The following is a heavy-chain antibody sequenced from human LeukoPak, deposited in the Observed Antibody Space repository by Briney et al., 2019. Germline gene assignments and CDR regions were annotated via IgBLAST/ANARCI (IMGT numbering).Heavy chain of an antibody. V-gene: IGHV3-23*01. Sequence: TGGSLRLSCAASGFTFSNYGMSWVRQAPGTGLEWVAGISGSGGNTYYADSVKGRFTISRDNSKNTLYLQMNNLRAEDTAIYYCAKSRLIYCTGGGCYGMDVWGQGTTVSVSS. CDR1: GFTFSNYG. CDR2: ISGSGGNT. J-gene: IGHJ6*02. CDR3: AKSRLIYCTGGGCYGMDV. D-gene: IGHD2-8*02.